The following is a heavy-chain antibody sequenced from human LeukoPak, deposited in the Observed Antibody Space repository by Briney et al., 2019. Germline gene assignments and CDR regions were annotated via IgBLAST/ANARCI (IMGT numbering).Heavy chain of an antibody. D-gene: IGHD1-7*01. V-gene: IGHV3-30-3*01. CDR3: ASAANYGDFDY. J-gene: IGHJ4*02. CDR2: ISYDGSNK. CDR1: GSTFSSYA. Sequence: PGRSLRLSCAASGSTFSSYAMHWVRQAPGKGLEWVAVISYDGSNKYYADSVKGRFTISRDNSKNTLYLQMNSLRAEDTAVYYCASAANYGDFDYWGQGTLVTVSS.